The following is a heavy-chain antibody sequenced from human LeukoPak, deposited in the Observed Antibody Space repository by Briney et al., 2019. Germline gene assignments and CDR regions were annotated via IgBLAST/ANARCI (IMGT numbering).Heavy chain of an antibody. CDR3: ARDPAWGAIDY. CDR1: GFSIRSSW. Sequence: GGSLRLSCAVSGFSIRSSWMSWVRQTPGKGLEGVADMNEDGSGKYYVDSVKGRFTVSRDNAKNSLYLQMSRLRAEDTAVYYCARDPAWGAIDYWGQGTLVTVSS. D-gene: IGHD7-27*01. V-gene: IGHV3-7*01. CDR2: MNEDGSGK. J-gene: IGHJ4*02.